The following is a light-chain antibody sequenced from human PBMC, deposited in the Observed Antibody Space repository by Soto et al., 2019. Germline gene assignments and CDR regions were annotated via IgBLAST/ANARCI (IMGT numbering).Light chain of an antibody. Sequence: EIVLTQSPGTLSLSPGERATLSCRASQTVSGSFLAWYQQKPGQAPRLLIYGASSRATGIPDRFSGSGSGTDFTLTISRLEPEDFAVYSCQQYANSPWTF. CDR1: QTVSGSF. CDR3: QQYANSPWT. V-gene: IGKV3-20*01. J-gene: IGKJ1*01. CDR2: GAS.